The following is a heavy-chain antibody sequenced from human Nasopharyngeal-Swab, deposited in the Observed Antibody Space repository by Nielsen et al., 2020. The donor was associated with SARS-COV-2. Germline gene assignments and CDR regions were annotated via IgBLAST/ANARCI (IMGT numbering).Heavy chain of an antibody. Sequence: GESLKISCAASGFTFSSYAMHWVRQAPGKGLEWVEVISYDGSNKYSADSVKGRFTISRDNSKNTLYLQMNSLRAEDTAVYYCARDAYKLGYCSGGSCYSVIDGMDVWGQGTTVTVSS. D-gene: IGHD2-15*01. V-gene: IGHV3-30-3*01. J-gene: IGHJ6*02. CDR1: GFTFSSYA. CDR2: ISYDGSNK. CDR3: ARDAYKLGYCSGGSCYSVIDGMDV.